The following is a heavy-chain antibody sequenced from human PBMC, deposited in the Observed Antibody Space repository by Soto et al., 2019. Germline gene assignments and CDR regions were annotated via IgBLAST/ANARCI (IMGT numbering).Heavy chain of an antibody. CDR2: IIPIFGTA. J-gene: IGHJ4*02. Sequence: QVQLVQSGAEVKKPGSSVKVSCKASGGTFSSYAISWVRQVPGQGLEWMGGIIPIFGTANYAQKFQGRVTITADESTSTAYMELSSLRSEDTAVYYCARGDSGYSYGYGYADYWGQGTLVTVSS. CDR3: ARGDSGYSYGYGYADY. D-gene: IGHD5-18*01. V-gene: IGHV1-69*12. CDR1: GGTFSSYA.